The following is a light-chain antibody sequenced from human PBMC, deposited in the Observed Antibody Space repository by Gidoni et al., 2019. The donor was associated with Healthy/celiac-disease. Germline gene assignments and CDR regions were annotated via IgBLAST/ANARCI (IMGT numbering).Light chain of an antibody. CDR1: QSVSSY. CDR2: DAS. J-gene: IGKJ3*01. CDR3: QQRSNCLFT. Sequence: EIVLTPSPATLSLSPWESATLSCLASQSVSSYLAWYQQKPGQPPRLLIYDASNRATGIPARFSGSGSGTDFTLTISSLEPEDFAVYYCQQRSNCLFTFGPGTKVDIK. V-gene: IGKV3-11*01.